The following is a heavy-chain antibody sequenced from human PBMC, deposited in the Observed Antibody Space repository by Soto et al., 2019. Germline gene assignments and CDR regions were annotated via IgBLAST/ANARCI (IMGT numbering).Heavy chain of an antibody. CDR3: ARGRPDSSSYYYDY. CDR2: IIPIFGTA. J-gene: IGHJ4*02. CDR1: GGTFSSYA. Sequence: GASVKVSCKASGGTFSSYAISWVRQAPGQGLEWMGGIIPIFGTANYAQKFQGRVTITADESTSTAYMELSSLRSENTAVYYCARGRPDSSSYYYDYWGQGTLVTVSS. D-gene: IGHD3-22*01. V-gene: IGHV1-69*13.